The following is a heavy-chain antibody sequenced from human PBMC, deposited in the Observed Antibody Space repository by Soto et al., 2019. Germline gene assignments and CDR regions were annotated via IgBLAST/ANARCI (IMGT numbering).Heavy chain of an antibody. CDR3: SRLYSDSSGYYASGSFDI. J-gene: IGHJ3*02. CDR2: IYPGDSDT. CDR1: GYSFTSYW. V-gene: IGHV5-51*01. D-gene: IGHD3-22*01. Sequence: GSSLKVSCKGSGYSFTSYWIGWMRQMPGKGLEWMGIIYPGDSDTRSSPSFQGQVTISADKSISTAYLQWSSLKASDTAMYYCSRLYSDSSGYYASGSFDICGQGTMVTVS.